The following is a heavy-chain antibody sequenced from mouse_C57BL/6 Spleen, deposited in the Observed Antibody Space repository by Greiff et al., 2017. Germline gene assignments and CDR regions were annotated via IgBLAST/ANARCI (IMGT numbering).Heavy chain of an antibody. CDR1: GYAFSSYW. D-gene: IGHD1-1*01. J-gene: IGHJ4*01. CDR2: IYPGDGDT. Sequence: QVQLKESGAELVKPGASVKISCKASGYAFSSYWMNWVKQRPGKGLEWIGQIYPGDGDTNYNGKFKGKATLTADKSSSTAYMQLSSLTSEDSAVYFCARVATVVARYAMDYWGQGTSVTVSS. CDR3: ARVATVVARYAMDY. V-gene: IGHV1-80*01.